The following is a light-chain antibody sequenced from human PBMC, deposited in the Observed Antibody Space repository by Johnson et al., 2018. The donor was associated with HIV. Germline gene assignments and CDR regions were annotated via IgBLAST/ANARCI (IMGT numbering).Light chain of an antibody. J-gene: IGLJ1*01. CDR3: GTWDTSLSAHYA. CDR2: DNH. CDR1: TSKIGNNY. Sequence: QSVLTQPPSVSAAPGQKVTISCSGSTSKIGNNYVSWYQQLPGTAPKLLIYDNHKRPSRIPDRFSGSKSGTSATLGITGLKTGDEADYYCGTWDTSLSAHYAFGSGTKVLVL. V-gene: IGLV1-51*01.